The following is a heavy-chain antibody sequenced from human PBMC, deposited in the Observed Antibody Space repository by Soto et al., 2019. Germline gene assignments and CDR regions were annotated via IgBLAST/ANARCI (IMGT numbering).Heavy chain of an antibody. D-gene: IGHD2-2*01. Sequence: QVQLVQSGAEVKKPGASVKVSCKTSGYTFTSSGISWVRQAPGQGLEWMGWISAYNGNTDYAQKFQGRVIMTTDTSTSTAYMELRSLRSDDTAVYYCARVMTYCTSRSCHDYWGHGTLVAVSS. CDR2: ISAYNGNT. CDR3: ARVMTYCTSRSCHDY. V-gene: IGHV1-18*01. CDR1: GYTFTSSG. J-gene: IGHJ4*01.